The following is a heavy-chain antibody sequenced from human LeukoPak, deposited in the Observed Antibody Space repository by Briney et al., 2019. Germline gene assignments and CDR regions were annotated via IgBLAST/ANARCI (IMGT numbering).Heavy chain of an antibody. CDR2: IIPTFGTA. D-gene: IGHD6-19*01. Sequence: GASVKVSCKASGGTFSSYAISWVGQPPAQGLDGMGGIIPTFGTANYAQKFQGRVTITADESTSTAYMELSSLRSEDTAVYYCARGDSSGWYDYWGQGTLVTVSS. CDR1: GGTFSSYA. CDR3: ARGDSSGWYDY. J-gene: IGHJ4*02. V-gene: IGHV1-69*13.